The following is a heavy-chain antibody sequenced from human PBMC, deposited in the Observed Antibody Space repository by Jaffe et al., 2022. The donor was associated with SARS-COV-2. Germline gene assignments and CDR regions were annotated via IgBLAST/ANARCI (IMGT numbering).Heavy chain of an antibody. D-gene: IGHD3-16*01. CDR2: IYYSGST. CDR1: GGSISSSSYY. Sequence: QLQLQESGPGLVKPSETLSLTCTVSGGSISSSSYYWGWIRQPPGKGLEWIGSIYYSGSTYYNPSLKSRVTISVDTSKNQFSLKLSSVTAADTAVYYCARHPRGSGLFDYWGQGTLVTVSS. V-gene: IGHV4-39*01. CDR3: ARHPRGSGLFDY. J-gene: IGHJ4*02.